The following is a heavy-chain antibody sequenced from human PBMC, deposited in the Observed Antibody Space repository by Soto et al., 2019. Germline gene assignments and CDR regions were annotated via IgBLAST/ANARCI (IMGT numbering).Heavy chain of an antibody. CDR1: GCSIITYY. J-gene: IGHJ4*02. Sequence: SEPLSLTCTVSGCSIITYYWSWIRQPPGKGLEWIGYIYYSGSTNYNPSLKSRVTISADTSKNQFSLKLNSMTAADTAVYYCARHNYGSGSTYFDYWGQGTLVTVS. V-gene: IGHV4-59*08. CDR3: ARHNYGSGSTYFDY. CDR2: IYYSGST. D-gene: IGHD3-10*01.